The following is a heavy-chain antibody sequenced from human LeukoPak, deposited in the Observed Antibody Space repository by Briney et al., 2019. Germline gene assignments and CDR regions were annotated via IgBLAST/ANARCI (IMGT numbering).Heavy chain of an antibody. CDR3: AKDVSGVAARPIDY. CDR2: ISGSGGST. CDR1: GFTFSNAW. Sequence: PGGSLRLSRAASGFTFSNAWMSWVRQAPGKGLEWVSAISGSGGSTYYADSVKGRFTISRDNSKNTLYLQMNSLRAEDTAVYYCAKDVSGVAARPIDYWGQGTLVTVSS. D-gene: IGHD6-6*01. V-gene: IGHV3-23*01. J-gene: IGHJ4*02.